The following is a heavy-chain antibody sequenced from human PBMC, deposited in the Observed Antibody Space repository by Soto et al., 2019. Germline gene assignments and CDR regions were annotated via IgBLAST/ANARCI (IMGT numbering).Heavy chain of an antibody. CDR3: AKDRKYYGSGSYPPGWFDY. V-gene: IGHV3-23*01. D-gene: IGHD3-10*01. CDR2: ISGSGGST. CDR1: GFTFSSYA. J-gene: IGHJ4*02. Sequence: GGSLRLSCAASGFTFSSYAMSWVRQAPGKGLEWVSAISGSGGSTYYADSVKGRFTISRDNSKNTLYLQMNSLRAEDTAVYYCAKDRKYYGSGSYPPGWFDYWGQGTLVTVSS.